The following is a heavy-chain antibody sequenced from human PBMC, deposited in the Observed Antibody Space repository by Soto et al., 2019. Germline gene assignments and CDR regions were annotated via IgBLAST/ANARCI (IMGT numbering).Heavy chain of an antibody. J-gene: IGHJ6*02. Sequence: ASVKVSCKASGYTFTGYYMHWVRQAPGQGLEWMGWINPNSGGTNYAQKFQGRVTMTRDTSISTAYMELSRLRSDDTAVYYCFTIFGVVLIDYYGMDVWGQGTRVTVSS. D-gene: IGHD3-3*01. CDR3: FTIFGVVLIDYYGMDV. CDR1: GYTFTGYY. V-gene: IGHV1-2*02. CDR2: INPNSGGT.